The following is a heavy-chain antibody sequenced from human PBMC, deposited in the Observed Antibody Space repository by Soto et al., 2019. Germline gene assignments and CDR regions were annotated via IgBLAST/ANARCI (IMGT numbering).Heavy chain of an antibody. CDR3: ARGVGGYDFWSGPSPEGWFDP. D-gene: IGHD3-3*01. CDR2: IYYSGST. Sequence: SETLSLTCTVSGGSISSYYWSWIRQPPGKGLEWIGYIYYSGSTNYNPSIKSRVTISVDTSKNQFSLKLSSVTAADTAVYYCARGVGGYDFWSGPSPEGWFDPWGQGTLVTVSS. J-gene: IGHJ5*02. V-gene: IGHV4-59*01. CDR1: GGSISSYY.